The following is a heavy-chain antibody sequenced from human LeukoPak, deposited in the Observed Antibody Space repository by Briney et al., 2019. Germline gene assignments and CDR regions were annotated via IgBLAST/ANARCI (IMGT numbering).Heavy chain of an antibody. V-gene: IGHV1-69*05. CDR3: ARGSFSGATIDY. J-gene: IGHJ4*02. CDR2: IIPIFGTA. CDR1: GGTFSSYA. D-gene: IGHD1-26*01. Sequence: SVKVSCKASGGTFSSYAISWVRPAPGQGLGWMGGIIPIFGTANYAQKFQGTVTITTDESTSTAYMELSSLRSEDTAVYYCARGSFSGATIDYWGQGTLVTVAS.